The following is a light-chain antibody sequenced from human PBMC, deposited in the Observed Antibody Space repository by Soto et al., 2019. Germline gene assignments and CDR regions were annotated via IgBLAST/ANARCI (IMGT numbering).Light chain of an antibody. V-gene: IGKV3-20*01. CDR1: HIVSSSY. CDR2: GAS. Sequence: ENVFTHSPRTVSLSTGERATLSCRASHIVSSSYLAWYQQKPGQAPRLLIYGASSRATGIPDRFSGSGSGTDFTLTISRLEPEDFAVYYCQQYGSSLTWTFGQGTKVDIK. J-gene: IGKJ1*01. CDR3: QQYGSSLTWT.